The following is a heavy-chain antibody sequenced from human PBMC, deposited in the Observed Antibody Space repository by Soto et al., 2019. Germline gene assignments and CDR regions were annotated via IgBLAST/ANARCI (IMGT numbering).Heavy chain of an antibody. CDR1: GFTFSSYA. CDR3: AKLYYYDSSGYQGPFDY. Sequence: GGSLRLSCAASGFTFSSYAMSWVRQAPGKGLEWVSAISGSGGRTYYADSVEGRFTISRDNSKNTLYLQMNSLRADDTAVYYCAKLYYYDSSGYQGPFDYWGQGTLVTVSS. V-gene: IGHV3-23*01. J-gene: IGHJ4*02. CDR2: ISGSGGRT. D-gene: IGHD3-22*01.